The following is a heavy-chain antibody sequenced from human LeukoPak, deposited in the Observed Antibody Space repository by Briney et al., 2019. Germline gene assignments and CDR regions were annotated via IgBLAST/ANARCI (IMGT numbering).Heavy chain of an antibody. V-gene: IGHV3-9*01. CDR3: AKDGGFDDYYFDP. CDR1: GFTFDTYA. CDR2: ISWNSANK. J-gene: IGHJ4*01. D-gene: IGHD5-12*01. Sequence: PGRSLRLSCVASGFTFDTYAMHWVRQAPGKGLEWVSGISWNSANKHYADSVKGRFTISRDDAKNSLYLQMNSLRREDTAFYYCAKDGGFDDYYFDPWGHGTLVTVSS.